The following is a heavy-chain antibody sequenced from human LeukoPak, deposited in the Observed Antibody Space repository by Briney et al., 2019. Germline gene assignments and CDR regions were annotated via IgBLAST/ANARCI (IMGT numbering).Heavy chain of an antibody. CDR1: GFTFRSFE. CDR3: ARDSPLYTFGPTQYGMDV. Sequence: GGSLSLSCAASGFTFRSFEMNWVRQAPGKGLEWVSYIRCSGSAIYYADSVKGRFTISRDNAKNSLFLQMNSLRAEDTAVYYCARDSPLYTFGPTQYGMDVWGQGTTVIVSS. V-gene: IGHV3-48*03. J-gene: IGHJ6*02. CDR2: IRCSGSAI. D-gene: IGHD1-1*01.